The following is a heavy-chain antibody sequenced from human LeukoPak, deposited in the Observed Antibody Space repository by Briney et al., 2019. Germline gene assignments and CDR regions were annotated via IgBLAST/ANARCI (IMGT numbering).Heavy chain of an antibody. V-gene: IGHV1-2*02. CDR1: GYTFTGYY. J-gene: IGHJ5*02. CDR3: AREYYDYVWGSYKRFDP. Sequence: SVKVSCKASGYTFTGYYMHWVRQAPGQGLEWMGWINPNSGGTNYAQKFQGRVTMTRDTSISTAYMELSRLRSDDTAVYYCAREYYDYVWGSYKRFDPWGQGTLVTVSS. D-gene: IGHD3-16*01. CDR2: INPNSGGT.